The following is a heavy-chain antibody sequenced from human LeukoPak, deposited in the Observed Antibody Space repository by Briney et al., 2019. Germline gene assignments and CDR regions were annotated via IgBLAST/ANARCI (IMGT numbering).Heavy chain of an antibody. CDR2: ISSSSSYI. D-gene: IGHD4-17*01. V-gene: IGHV3-21*01. Sequence: GGSLRLSCAASGLTFSSYSMNWVRQAPGKGLEWVSSISSSSSYIYYADSVKGRFTISRDNAKNSLYLQMNTLRAEDTAVYYCARGGYGAYMGWGQGNLVTVSS. CDR3: ARGGYGAYMG. CDR1: GLTFSSYS. J-gene: IGHJ4*02.